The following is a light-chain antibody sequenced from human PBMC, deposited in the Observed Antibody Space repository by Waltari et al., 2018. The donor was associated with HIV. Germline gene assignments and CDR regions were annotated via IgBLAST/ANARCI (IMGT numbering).Light chain of an antibody. V-gene: IGLV1-40*01. J-gene: IGLJ3*02. Sequence: QSVLTQPPSVSGAPGQRVTISCTGSSSNIGAGYDVHWYQQLPGTAPKLLIYGNSNRPAGVPDRFSGSKSGTSASLAITGRQPDDETDYYCQSYDSSLSNWVFGGGTKLTVL. CDR2: GNS. CDR3: QSYDSSLSNWV. CDR1: SSNIGAGYD.